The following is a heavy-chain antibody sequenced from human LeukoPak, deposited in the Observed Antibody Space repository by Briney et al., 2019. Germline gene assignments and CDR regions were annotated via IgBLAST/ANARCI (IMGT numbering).Heavy chain of an antibody. J-gene: IGHJ4*02. CDR2: INHSGST. D-gene: IGHD2-2*01. Sequence: SETLSLTCAVYGGSFSGYYWSWIRQPPGKGLEWIGEINHSGSTNYNPSLKSRVTISVDTSKNQFSLKLSSVTAADTAVYYCARGGGMSIVVVPAAFKYWGQGTLVTVSS. CDR3: ARGGGMSIVVVPAAFKY. V-gene: IGHV4-34*01. CDR1: GGSFSGYY.